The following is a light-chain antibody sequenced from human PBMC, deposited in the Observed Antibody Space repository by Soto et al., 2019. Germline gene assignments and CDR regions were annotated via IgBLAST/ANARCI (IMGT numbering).Light chain of an antibody. V-gene: IGKV1-39*01. J-gene: IGKJ1*01. CDR1: QSISSY. CDR3: QQSYSTPRT. CDR2: AAS. Sequence: DIQMTQSPSSLSASVGDRVTITCRASQSISSYLNWYQQKPGKASKLLIYAASSLQSGVPSRFSGSGSGTDFTLTISSLQPEDFATYYCQQSYSTPRTFGQGTKAEIK.